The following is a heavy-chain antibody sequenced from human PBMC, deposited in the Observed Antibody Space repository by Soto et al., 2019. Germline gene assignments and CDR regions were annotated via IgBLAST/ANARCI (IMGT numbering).Heavy chain of an antibody. CDR3: ARDGGSHSGGMDY. Sequence: QVQLVQSGAEVKKPGSSVKVSCKASGGTFSSYSINWVRQAPGQGLEWMGEIIPIFGTANYAQKFQGRVTIIEDESTSTAYMELSSLRSEDTAVYYCARDGGSHSGGMDYWGQRTLGTVSS. J-gene: IGHJ4*02. CDR1: GGTFSSYS. D-gene: IGHD1-26*01. V-gene: IGHV1-69*01. CDR2: IIPIFGTA.